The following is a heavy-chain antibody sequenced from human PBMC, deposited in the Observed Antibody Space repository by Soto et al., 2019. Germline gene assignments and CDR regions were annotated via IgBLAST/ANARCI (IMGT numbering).Heavy chain of an antibody. J-gene: IGHJ4*02. CDR2: IYWDDDK. CDR1: GFSLSTSGVG. Sequence: QITLKESGPTLVKPTQTLTLTCTFSGFSLSTSGVGVGWIRQPPGKALEWLALIYWDDDKRYSPSLKSRLTITKDTSKNQVVLTMTNMDPLDTATYYCAHRRVWDSYGPFFDYWGQGTLVTVSS. CDR3: AHRRVWDSYGPFFDY. V-gene: IGHV2-5*02. D-gene: IGHD5-18*01.